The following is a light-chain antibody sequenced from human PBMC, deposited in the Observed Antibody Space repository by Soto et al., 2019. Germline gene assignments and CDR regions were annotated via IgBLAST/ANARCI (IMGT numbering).Light chain of an antibody. V-gene: IGLV6-57*04. CDR1: SDSIASNY. CDR3: QSYDSSNVV. Sequence: FMLTQPHSVSESPGKTVTISCTRSSDSIASNYVQWYQQRPGSAPTTVIYEDNQRPSGVPDRFSGSIDSSSNSASLTISGLKTEDEADYYCQSYDSSNVVFGGGTKLTVL. CDR2: EDN. J-gene: IGLJ2*01.